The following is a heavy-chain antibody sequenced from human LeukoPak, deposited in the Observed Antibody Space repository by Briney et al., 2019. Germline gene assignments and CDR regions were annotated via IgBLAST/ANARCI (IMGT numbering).Heavy chain of an antibody. Sequence: SETLSLTCAASGFSISSSNWWSLVRAPPGEGLGWIGVIYRGGSTYYNASVKGRVTISVDTSKNQFSLKLNTVTAADTAVYYCAREDIVVVVAALRVAFDIWGQGTMVTVSS. V-gene: IGHV4-4*02. CDR3: AREDIVVVVAALRVAFDI. D-gene: IGHD2-15*01. CDR1: GFSISSSNW. J-gene: IGHJ3*02. CDR2: IYRGGST.